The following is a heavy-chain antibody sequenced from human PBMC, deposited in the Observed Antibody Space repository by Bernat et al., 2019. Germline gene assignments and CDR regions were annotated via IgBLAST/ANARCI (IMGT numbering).Heavy chain of an antibody. CDR1: GFTFSSYA. CDR2: ISYDGSNK. J-gene: IGHJ4*02. CDR3: ARDLAYRSGGSWATGY. D-gene: IGHD2-15*01. V-gene: IGHV3-30*07. Sequence: QVQLVESGGGVVQPGRSLRLSCAASGFTFSSYAMHWVRQAPGKGLEWVAVISYDGSNKYYADSVKGRFTISRDNSKNTLYLQMNSLRAEDTAVYYCARDLAYRSGGSWATGYWGQGTLVTVSS.